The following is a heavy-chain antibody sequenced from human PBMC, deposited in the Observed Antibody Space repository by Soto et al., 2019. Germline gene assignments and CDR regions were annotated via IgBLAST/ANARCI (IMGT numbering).Heavy chain of an antibody. J-gene: IGHJ6*03. CDR1: GGSLSRYY. CDR3: ARGIAAAENYYYYYYMDV. V-gene: IGHV4-59*01. Sequence: AETLSLTCTVSGGSLSRYYWSWIRQPPGKGLEWIGYIYYSGSTNYNPSLKSRVTISVDTSKNQFSLKLSSVTAADTAVYYCARGIAAAENYYYYYYMDVWGKGTTVTVSS. CDR2: IYYSGST. D-gene: IGHD6-13*01.